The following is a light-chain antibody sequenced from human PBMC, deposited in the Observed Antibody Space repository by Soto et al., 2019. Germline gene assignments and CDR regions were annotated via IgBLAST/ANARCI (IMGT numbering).Light chain of an antibody. V-gene: IGKV3-15*01. J-gene: IGKJ1*01. CDR2: DVS. Sequence: LSVSPGERVTLSCRASQSVSNNLAWYQQIPGQAPRLLIYDVSTRATGIPAKFSGSGSGTESTLTISSLQSEDFAVYYCQQHNNWPRTFGHGTKVDIK. CDR1: QSVSNN. CDR3: QQHNNWPRT.